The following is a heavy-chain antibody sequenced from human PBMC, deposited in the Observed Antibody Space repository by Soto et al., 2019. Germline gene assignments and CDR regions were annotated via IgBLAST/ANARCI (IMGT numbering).Heavy chain of an antibody. V-gene: IGHV1-46*01. J-gene: IGHJ4*02. Sequence: ASVKVSCKASGYTFTSYYMHWVRQAPGQGLEWMGINNPSGGSTSYAQKFQGRVTMTRDTSTSTVYMELSSLRSEDTAVYYCAIEYSSSRYFDYWGQGTLVTVSS. D-gene: IGHD6-6*01. CDR2: NNPSGGST. CDR1: GYTFTSYY. CDR3: AIEYSSSRYFDY.